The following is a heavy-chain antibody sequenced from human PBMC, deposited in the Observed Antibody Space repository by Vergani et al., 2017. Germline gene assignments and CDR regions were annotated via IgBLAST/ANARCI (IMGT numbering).Heavy chain of an antibody. Sequence: VQLVESGGGLVQPGGSLRLSCAASGFTFSSYGMHWVRQAPGKGLEWVAVIWYDGSNKYYADSVKGRFTISRDNSKNTLYLQMNSLRAEDTAVYYCAREDYGDYQANDYWGQGTLVTVSS. V-gene: IGHV3-33*08. CDR3: AREDYGDYQANDY. D-gene: IGHD4-17*01. J-gene: IGHJ4*02. CDR1: GFTFSSYG. CDR2: IWYDGSNK.